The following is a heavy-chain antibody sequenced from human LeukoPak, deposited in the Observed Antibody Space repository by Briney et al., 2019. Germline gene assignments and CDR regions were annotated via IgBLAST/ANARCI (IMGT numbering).Heavy chain of an antibody. D-gene: IGHD3-3*01. CDR3: ATRRDYDFWSGCYSEYDAFDI. CDR2: ISAYNGNT. Sequence: GASVKVSCKASGYTFTSYGISWVRQAPGQGLEWMGWISAYNGNTNYAQKLQGRVTMTTDTSTSTAYMELRSLRSDDTAVYYCATRRDYDFWSGCYSEYDAFDIWGQGTMVTVSS. J-gene: IGHJ3*02. V-gene: IGHV1-18*01. CDR1: GYTFTSYG.